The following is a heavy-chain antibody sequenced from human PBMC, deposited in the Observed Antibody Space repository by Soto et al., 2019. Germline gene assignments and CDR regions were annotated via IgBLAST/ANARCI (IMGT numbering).Heavy chain of an antibody. V-gene: IGHV3-23*01. D-gene: IGHD1-26*01. Sequence: EVQLMESGGGLVQPGESLRLSCVVSGLSLSGYALSWVRQAPGKGVEWVSAVSGSGGTTYYADSVKGRFTISRDNSKNTLYLQMNGLRVEDTAKYFCAKDGRRVGPTLNWLDSWGQGTQVTVTS. CDR3: AKDGRRVGPTLNWLDS. CDR1: GLSLSGYA. CDR2: VSGSGGTT. J-gene: IGHJ5*01.